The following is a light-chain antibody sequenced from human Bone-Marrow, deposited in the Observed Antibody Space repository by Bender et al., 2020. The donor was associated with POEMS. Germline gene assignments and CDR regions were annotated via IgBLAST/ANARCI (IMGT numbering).Light chain of an antibody. Sequence: QSALTQPASVSGSRGQSITISCTGTSSNLGTFNLVSWYQQHPGKAPKLIIYEVNKRPSAVSNRFSASKSGNTASLTISGLQDEGEADYYCCSYAGDVVFGGGTKLTVL. J-gene: IGLJ2*01. CDR2: EVN. CDR1: SSNLGTFNL. V-gene: IGLV2-23*02. CDR3: CSYAGDVV.